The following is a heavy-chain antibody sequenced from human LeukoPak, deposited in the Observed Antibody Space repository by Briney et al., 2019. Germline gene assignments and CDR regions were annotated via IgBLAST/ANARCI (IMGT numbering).Heavy chain of an antibody. CDR2: INPNSGGT. V-gene: IGHV1-2*02. D-gene: IGHD1-26*01. CDR1: GYTFTGYY. Sequence: ASVKVSCKASGYTFTGYYMHWVRQAPGQGLEWMGWINPNSGGTNYAQKFQGRVTMTRGTSISTAYMELSRLRSDDTAVYYCARDIGGSWGGYYFDYWGQGTLVTVSS. CDR3: ARDIGGSWGGYYFDY. J-gene: IGHJ4*02.